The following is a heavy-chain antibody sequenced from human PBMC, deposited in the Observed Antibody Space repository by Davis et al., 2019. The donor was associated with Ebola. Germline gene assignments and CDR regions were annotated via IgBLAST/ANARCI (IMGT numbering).Heavy chain of an antibody. CDR3: ARETSNYRLLLVY. CDR1: GFTFSSYE. V-gene: IGHV3-48*03. J-gene: IGHJ4*02. Sequence: PGGPLRLSCAALGFTFSSYEMNWFRQAPGKGLEWVSYISSSGSTIYYADSWKGRLTISRDNAKNSLYLQMNSLRAEDTAVYYCARETSNYRLLLVYWGQGTLVTVSS. D-gene: IGHD4-11*01. CDR2: ISSSGSTI.